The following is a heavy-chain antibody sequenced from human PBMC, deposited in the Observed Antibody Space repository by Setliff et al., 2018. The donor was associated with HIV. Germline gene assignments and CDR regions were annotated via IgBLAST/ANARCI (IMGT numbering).Heavy chain of an antibody. CDR3: ARGRVVIGTPDAFDI. V-gene: IGHV1-69*13. J-gene: IGHJ3*02. CDR1: GYTLSELS. Sequence: SVKVSCKVYGYTLSELSIHWVRQAPGQGLEWMGGIIPMFGTANYARKFLGTVTITADESMGTAHMEMTSLRSEDTAVYYCARGRVVIGTPDAFDIWGLGTMVTVSS. D-gene: IGHD2-21*01. CDR2: IIPMFGTA.